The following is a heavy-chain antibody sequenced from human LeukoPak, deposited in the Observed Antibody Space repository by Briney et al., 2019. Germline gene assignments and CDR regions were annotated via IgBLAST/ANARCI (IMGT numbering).Heavy chain of an antibody. CDR1: GFKFSIYR. J-gene: IGHJ4*02. Sequence: GGSLRLSCATSGFKFSIYRMSLVRQAPGKGLEWVAKIKQDESGKYYVDSVKGRFTISKDNAKNSLYLQMNSLRVEDTAVYYCASNMYDSGWSRGRRDYWGQGIMVTVSS. CDR3: ASNMYDSGWSRGRRDY. D-gene: IGHD6-19*01. V-gene: IGHV3-7*03. CDR2: IKQDESGK.